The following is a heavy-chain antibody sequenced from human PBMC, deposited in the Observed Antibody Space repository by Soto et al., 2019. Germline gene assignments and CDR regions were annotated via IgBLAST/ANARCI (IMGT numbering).Heavy chain of an antibody. CDR1: GGTFSSYA. CDR2: IIPIFGTA. J-gene: IGHJ6*02. D-gene: IGHD4-4*01. V-gene: IGHV1-69*13. Sequence: SVKVSCKASGGTFSSYAISWVRQAPGQGLEWMGGIIPIFGTANYAQKFQGRVTITADESTSTAYMELSSLRSEDTAVYYCARAPHDYSFGYYYYGMDVRGQGTTVTVSS. CDR3: ARAPHDYSFGYYYYGMDV.